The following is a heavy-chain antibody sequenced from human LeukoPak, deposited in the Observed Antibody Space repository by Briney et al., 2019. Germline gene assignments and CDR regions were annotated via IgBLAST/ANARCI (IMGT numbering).Heavy chain of an antibody. V-gene: IGHV1-18*01. CDR1: GYTFTSYG. D-gene: IGHD3-3*01. CDR3: ARKLEWSGYYPLDY. Sequence: GASVKVSCKASGYTFTSYGISWVRQAPGQGLEWMGWIGAYNGNTNYAQKLQGRVTMTTDTSTSTAYMELRSLRSDDTAVYYCARKLEWSGYYPLDYWGQGTLVTVSS. J-gene: IGHJ4*02. CDR2: IGAYNGNT.